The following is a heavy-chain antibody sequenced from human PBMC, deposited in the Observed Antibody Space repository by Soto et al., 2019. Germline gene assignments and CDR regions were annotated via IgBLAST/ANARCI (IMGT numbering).Heavy chain of an antibody. Sequence: QVQLQASGPGLVKPSETLSLTCTVSGASINSGAYYWSWIRQLPGKGLEWIGYINYRGTTYFHPSLQSRVAISRDTSQNQFSLRVISMTAADTAVYFCARVSATGTRWFDSWGQGTLVTVSS. D-gene: IGHD3-9*01. V-gene: IGHV4-31*03. CDR2: INYRGTT. CDR1: GASINSGAYY. J-gene: IGHJ5*01. CDR3: ARVSATGTRWFDS.